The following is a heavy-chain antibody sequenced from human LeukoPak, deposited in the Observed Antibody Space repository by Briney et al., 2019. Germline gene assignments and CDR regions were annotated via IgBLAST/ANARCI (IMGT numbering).Heavy chain of an antibody. J-gene: IGHJ4*02. CDR3: ARAQWLVPPYFDF. V-gene: IGHV4-38-2*01. CDR1: GHSNSRNYY. Sequence: SETLSLTCAVSGHSNSRNYYLGWIRQSPGTGLEWIGSNYHTGRTYYNPSLKSRVTISVDTSKTQFSLKLNSVTAADTAVYYCARAQWLVPPYFDFWGQGTLVTVSS. D-gene: IGHD6-19*01. CDR2: NYHTGRT.